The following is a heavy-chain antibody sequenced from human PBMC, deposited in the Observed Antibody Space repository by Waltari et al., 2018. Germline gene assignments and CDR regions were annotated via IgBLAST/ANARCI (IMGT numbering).Heavy chain of an antibody. CDR3: AKAALGPRAGGMDV. D-gene: IGHD1-26*01. V-gene: IGHV3-30*18. J-gene: IGHJ6*02. Sequence: QVQMVASGGGVVQPGRSLRLSCGACPISCDTYVMHWVRQTPGKGLEWVALISYDGSDIYYADSVKGRFTISRDNSKNTVYLQMNSLRSEDTAVYYCAKAALGPRAGGMDVWGQGTTVTVSS. CDR2: ISYDGSDI. CDR1: PISCDTYV.